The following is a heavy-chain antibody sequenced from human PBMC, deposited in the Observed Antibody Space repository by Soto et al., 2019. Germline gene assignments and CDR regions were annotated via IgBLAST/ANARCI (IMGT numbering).Heavy chain of an antibody. Sequence: VQLVESGGGLVKPGGSLRLSCAASGFTFTNAWMTWVRQGPGKGLEWVGRIKSKSDGGTIDHAAPVKGRFTISRDDSKNTLYLQMNSLKTEDTAVYYCTTGPNLRPLAAFDIWGQGTVVTVSS. CDR3: TTGPNLRPLAAFDI. J-gene: IGHJ3*02. V-gene: IGHV3-15*01. CDR2: IKSKSDGGTI. CDR1: GFTFTNAW.